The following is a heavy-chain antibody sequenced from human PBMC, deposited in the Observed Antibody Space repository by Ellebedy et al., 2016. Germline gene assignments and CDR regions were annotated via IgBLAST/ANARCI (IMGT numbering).Heavy chain of an antibody. CDR1: GFRFGDYA. J-gene: IGHJ4*02. V-gene: IGHV3-23*01. Sequence: GESLKISXAGSGFRFGDYAMSWVRQPPGKGLEWVSSIGGRDGGTNHADSVKGRFSVSRDNSKNMVYLQMNTLRDEDTGMYYCAKEMYSSNKFDFWGQGTLVTVSS. CDR2: IGGRDGGT. CDR3: AKEMYSSNKFDF. D-gene: IGHD6-13*01.